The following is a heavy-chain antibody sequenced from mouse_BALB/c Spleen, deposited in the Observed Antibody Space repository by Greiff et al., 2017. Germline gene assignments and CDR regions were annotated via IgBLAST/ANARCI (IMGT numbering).Heavy chain of an antibody. CDR2: ISNGGGST. J-gene: IGHJ3*01. Sequence: EVKLMESGGGLVQPGGSLKLSCAASGFTFSSYTMSWVRQTPEKRLEWVAYISNGGGSTYYPDTVKGRFTISRDNAKNTLYLQMSSLKSEDTAMYYCARKDGYYGGFAYWGQGTLVTVSA. CDR3: ARKDGYYGGFAY. D-gene: IGHD2-3*01. V-gene: IGHV5-12-2*01. CDR1: GFTFSSYT.